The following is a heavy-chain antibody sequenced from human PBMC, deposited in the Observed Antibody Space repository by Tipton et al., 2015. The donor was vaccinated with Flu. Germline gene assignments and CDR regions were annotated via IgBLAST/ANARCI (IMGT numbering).Heavy chain of an antibody. J-gene: IGHJ2*01. D-gene: IGHD6-13*01. CDR3: ARAGSSWYRGWYFDL. CDR1: GGSFSGYY. CDR2: INHSGST. V-gene: IGHV4-34*01. Sequence: TLSLTCAVYGGSFSGYYWSWIRQPPGKGLEWIGEINHSGSTNYNPSLKSRVTISVDTSKNQFSLKLSSVTAADTAVYYCARAGSSWYRGWYFDLWGRGTLVTVSS.